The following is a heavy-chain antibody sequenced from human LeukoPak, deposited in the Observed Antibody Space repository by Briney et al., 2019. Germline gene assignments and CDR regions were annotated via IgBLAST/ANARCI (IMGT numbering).Heavy chain of an antibody. V-gene: IGHV4-61*02. D-gene: IGHD2-15*01. CDR2: IYTSGST. Sequence: SQTLSLTCTVSGGSISSGSYYWSWIRQPAGKGLEWIGRIYTSGSTNYNPSLKSRVTISVDTSKNQFSLKLNSVTAADTAVYYCARTTEGYCRGRSCYSYYYYMDVWGKGTTVTVSS. CDR3: ARTTEGYCRGRSCYSYYYYMDV. J-gene: IGHJ6*03. CDR1: GGSISSGSYY.